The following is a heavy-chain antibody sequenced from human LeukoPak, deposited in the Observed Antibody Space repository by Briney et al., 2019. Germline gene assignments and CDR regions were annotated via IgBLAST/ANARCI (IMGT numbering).Heavy chain of an antibody. V-gene: IGHV3-7*01. CDR2: INQDGSEE. D-gene: IGHD1-26*01. Sequence: PGGSLRLSCAASGFSFRTFWMSWIRQAPGKEPEWVADINQDGSEEYYLQSVRGRFTVSRDNAQNAVFLQMTNLRADDTAVHYCARWKMELQRNAFDFWGQGTVVTVSS. J-gene: IGHJ3*01. CDR1: GFSFRTFW. CDR3: ARWKMELQRNAFDF.